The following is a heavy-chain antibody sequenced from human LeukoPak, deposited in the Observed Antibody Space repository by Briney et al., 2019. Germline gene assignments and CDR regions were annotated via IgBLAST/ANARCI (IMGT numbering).Heavy chain of an antibody. D-gene: IGHD3-9*01. J-gene: IGHJ4*02. V-gene: IGHV4-34*01. CDR3: ARQATYDILTGIYFDY. CDR1: GGSFSGYY. CDR2: INHSGST. Sequence: PSETLSLTCAVYGGSFSGYYWSWIRQPPGKGLEWIGEINHSGSTNYNPSLKSRVTISVDTSKNQFSLKLSSVTAADTAVYYCARQATYDILTGIYFDYWGQGTLVTVSS.